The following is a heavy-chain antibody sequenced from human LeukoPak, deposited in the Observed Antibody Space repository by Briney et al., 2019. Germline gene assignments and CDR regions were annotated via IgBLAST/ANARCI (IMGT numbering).Heavy chain of an antibody. V-gene: IGHV3-21*01. CDR2: ISSSSSYI. D-gene: IGHD2-15*01. J-gene: IGHJ6*02. CDR1: GFTFSSYS. CDR3: ATYCSGGSCYSWRIDWDYYYGMDV. Sequence: GGSLRLSCAASGFTFSSYSMNWVRQAPGKGLEWVSSISSSSSYIYYADSVKGRFTISRDNAKNSLYLQMNSLRDEDTAVYYCATYCSGGSCYSWRIDWDYYYGMDVWGQGTTVTVSS.